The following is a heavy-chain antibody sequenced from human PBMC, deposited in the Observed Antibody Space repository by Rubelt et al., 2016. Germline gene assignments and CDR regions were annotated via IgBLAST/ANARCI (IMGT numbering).Heavy chain of an antibody. CDR3: ARSDIVVVPAAKRGAYYYGMDV. Sequence: GFTFSSYGMHWVRQAPGKGLEWVAVISYDGSNKYYADSVKGRFTISRDNSKNTLYLQMNSLRAEDTAVYYCARSDIVVVPAAKRGAYYYGMDVWGQGTTVTVSS. D-gene: IGHD2-2*01. CDR2: ISYDGSNK. V-gene: IGHV3-30*19. CDR1: GFTFSSYG. J-gene: IGHJ6*02.